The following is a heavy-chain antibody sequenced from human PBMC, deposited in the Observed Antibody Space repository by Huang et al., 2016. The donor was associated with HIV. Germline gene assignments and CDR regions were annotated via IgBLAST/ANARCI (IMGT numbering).Heavy chain of an antibody. CDR2: MNPTRGNV. CDR3: ARGFGINYNHEAFDV. D-gene: IGHD3-10*01. Sequence: QIQLAQSGAEVKKPGASVKVSCKASGYTFTNYDINWVRQASGQGLEWMGWMNPTRGNVGYTKKFQGRVAILRNSSINTSYLEVTSLTSEDTAVYYCARGFGINYNHEAFDVWGQGTMVTVSS. J-gene: IGHJ3*01. V-gene: IGHV1-8*01. CDR1: GYTFTNYD.